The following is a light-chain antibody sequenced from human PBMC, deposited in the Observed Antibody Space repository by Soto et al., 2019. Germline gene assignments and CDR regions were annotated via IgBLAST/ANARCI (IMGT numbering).Light chain of an antibody. CDR2: PAS. CDR1: QPISSW. CDR3: QQGYNFPRA. V-gene: IGKV1-12*01. Sequence: DLQMTQSPSSVSASLGDRVTITCRASQPISSWLAWYQQVPGQAPYLLIYPASTLQSGVPSRFSGSGSGTDFTLTINSLQPEDFATYFCQQGYNFPRAFGQGTKVDIK. J-gene: IGKJ1*01.